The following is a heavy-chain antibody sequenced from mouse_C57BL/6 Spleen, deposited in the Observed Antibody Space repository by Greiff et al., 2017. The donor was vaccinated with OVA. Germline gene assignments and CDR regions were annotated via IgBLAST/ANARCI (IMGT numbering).Heavy chain of an antibody. J-gene: IGHJ3*01. D-gene: IGHD2-5*01. CDR2: IHPNSGST. V-gene: IGHV1-64*01. CDR1: GYTFTSYW. CDR3: ARSDGLGYSNYAWFAY. Sequence: QVQLQQPGAELVKPGASVKLSCKASGYTFTSYWMHWVKQRPGQGLEWIGMIHPNSGSTNYNEKFKSKATLTVDKSSSTAYMQLSSLTSEDSAVYYWARSDGLGYSNYAWFAYWGQGTLVTVSA.